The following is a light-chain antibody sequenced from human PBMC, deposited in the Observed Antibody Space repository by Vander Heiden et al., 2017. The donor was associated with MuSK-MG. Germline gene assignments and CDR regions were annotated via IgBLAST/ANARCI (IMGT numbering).Light chain of an antibody. J-gene: IGKJ5*01. Sequence: DIVMTQSADSLAVSLGGRATINCKSSQSVLYNSNNKNYLAWYQQKPGQPPKLLIYFASTRESGVPDRFSGSGSGTDFTLTISSLQAEDVAVYYCQQYYSAPAITFGQGTRLEIK. CDR3: QQYYSAPAIT. V-gene: IGKV4-1*01. CDR2: FAS. CDR1: QSVLYNSNNKNY.